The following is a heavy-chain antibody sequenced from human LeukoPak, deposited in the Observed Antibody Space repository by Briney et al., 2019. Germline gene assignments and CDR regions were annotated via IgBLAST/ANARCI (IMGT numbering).Heavy chain of an antibody. J-gene: IGHJ4*02. Sequence: GGSLRLSCAASGFTFSSYSMNWGRQAPGKGLEWVSSISSSSSYIYYADSVKGRFTISRDNAKNSLYLQMNSLRAEDTAVYYCAKGQWMETDYFDYWGQGTLVTVSS. CDR2: ISSSSSYI. CDR3: AKGQWMETDYFDY. V-gene: IGHV3-21*01. D-gene: IGHD6-19*01. CDR1: GFTFSSYS.